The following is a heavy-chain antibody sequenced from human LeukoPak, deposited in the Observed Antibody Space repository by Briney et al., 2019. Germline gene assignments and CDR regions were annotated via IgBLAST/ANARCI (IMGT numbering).Heavy chain of an antibody. CDR1: GGTFSSYA. V-gene: IGHV1-69*06. J-gene: IGHJ5*02. CDR2: IIPIFGTA. D-gene: IGHD6-13*01. CDR3: ARGWSSSLYGNWLDP. Sequence: SVKVSCKASGGTFSSYAISWVRQAPGQGLEWMGGIIPIFGTANYAQKFQGRVTITADKSTSTAYMELSSLRSEDTAVYYCARGWSSSLYGNWLDPWGQGTLVTVSS.